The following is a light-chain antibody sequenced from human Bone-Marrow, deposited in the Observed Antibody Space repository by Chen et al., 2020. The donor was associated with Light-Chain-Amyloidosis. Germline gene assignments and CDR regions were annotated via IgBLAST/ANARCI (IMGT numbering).Light chain of an antibody. CDR1: NIGSTS. Sequence: SYVLTQPSSVSVAPGQTATIACGGNNIGSTSVHWYQQTPGQAPLLVVYDDSDRPSGLPERLSGSNSGNTATLTISMVKAGDEADYYCQVWDRSSDRPVFGGGTKLTVL. J-gene: IGLJ3*02. CDR2: DDS. CDR3: QVWDRSSDRPV. V-gene: IGLV3-21*02.